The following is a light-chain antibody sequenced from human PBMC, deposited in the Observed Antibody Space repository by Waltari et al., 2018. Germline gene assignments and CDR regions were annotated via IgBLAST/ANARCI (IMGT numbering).Light chain of an antibody. CDR2: KAS. Sequence: EIQMTQSPSSLAASVGDRVAVTCRASQTISSWLAWYQQKPGKAPKLLIYKASTLESGVPSRFSGSGSGTEFTLTISSLQPGDFATYYCQQFNSFPWTFGHGTKVEIK. V-gene: IGKV1-5*03. J-gene: IGKJ1*01. CDR3: QQFNSFPWT. CDR1: QTISSW.